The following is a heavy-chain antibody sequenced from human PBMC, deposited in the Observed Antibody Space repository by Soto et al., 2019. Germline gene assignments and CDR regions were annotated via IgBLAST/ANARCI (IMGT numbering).Heavy chain of an antibody. V-gene: IGHV4-4*02. CDR2: VFHTGNT. CDR3: ARKAWVRFDY. Sequence: QVQMQESGPGLVRPSGTLSLTCAVSGDSISSSVWWTWVRQPPGKGLEWIGEVFHTGNTYYNPSLKSRLTMSVDKSRNEFSLKLTSVTAAHTAIYYCARKAWVRFDYWGQGALVTVSS. J-gene: IGHJ4*02. CDR1: GDSISSSVW. D-gene: IGHD7-27*01.